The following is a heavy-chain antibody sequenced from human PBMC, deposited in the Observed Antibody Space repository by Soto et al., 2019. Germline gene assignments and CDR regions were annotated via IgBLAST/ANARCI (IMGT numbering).Heavy chain of an antibody. CDR2: IWYDGSNK. CDR3: AREQGVTTTFDY. V-gene: IGHV3-33*01. D-gene: IGHD3-22*01. Sequence: QVQLVESGGGVVQPGRSLRLSCAASGFTFSSYGMHWVRQAPGKGLEWVAVIWYDGSNKYYADSVKGRFTISRDNSNNTQYLQMNSLSAEDTAVYYGAREQGVTTTFDYWGQGTLVTVSS. J-gene: IGHJ4*02. CDR1: GFTFSSYG.